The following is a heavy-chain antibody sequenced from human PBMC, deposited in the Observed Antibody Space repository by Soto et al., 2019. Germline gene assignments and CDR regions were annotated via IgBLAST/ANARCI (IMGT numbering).Heavy chain of an antibody. V-gene: IGHV1-46*01. CDR1: GYIFSDYH. J-gene: IGHJ5*02. D-gene: IGHD3-9*01. Sequence: VQLIQSGAEVKKPGASVKVSCKASGYIFSDYHMHWVRQAPGQGLEWMGVVNPNYGSTTYAQKFQGRVTMTRDKSTSTVYMELSSLRSEDTAVYYCTRSLTRYDTLTGYQNWFDPWGQGTLVTVSS. CDR3: TRSLTRYDTLTGYQNWFDP. CDR2: VNPNYGST.